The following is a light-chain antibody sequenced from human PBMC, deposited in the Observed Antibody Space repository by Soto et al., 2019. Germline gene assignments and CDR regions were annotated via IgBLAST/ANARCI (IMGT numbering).Light chain of an antibody. J-gene: IGLJ1*01. CDR2: EVS. Sequence: QSALTQPPSASGSPGQSVTISCTGTSGDVGGYNYVSWYQQHPGKAPKLMIFEVSERPSGVPDRCSASKAGNTSSLTVSGLQAEDGADSYCSSYAGSNNYVFGTGTKVTVL. V-gene: IGLV2-8*01. CDR3: SSYAGSNNYV. CDR1: SGDVGGYNY.